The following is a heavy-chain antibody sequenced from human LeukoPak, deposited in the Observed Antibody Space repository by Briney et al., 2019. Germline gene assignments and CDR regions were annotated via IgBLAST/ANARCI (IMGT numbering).Heavy chain of an antibody. D-gene: IGHD5-18*01. CDR1: GFAFSSYS. Sequence: GGSLRLSCAASGFAFSSYSMLWVRQAPGKGLEWVSYTSSSSSTISYADSVKGRFTISRDNAKNSLYLQMNTLRAEDTAVYYCARDERLRGYSYGAFDYWGQGTLVTVSS. J-gene: IGHJ4*02. CDR2: TSSSSSTI. V-gene: IGHV3-48*01. CDR3: ARDERLRGYSYGAFDY.